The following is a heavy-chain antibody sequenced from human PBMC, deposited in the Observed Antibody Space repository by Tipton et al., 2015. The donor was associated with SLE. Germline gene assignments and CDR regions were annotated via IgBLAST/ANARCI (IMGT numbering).Heavy chain of an antibody. V-gene: IGHV4-59*08. CDR2: IYYSGSS. CDR1: GGSISNYY. Sequence: TLSLTCTVSGGSISNYYWSWIRQPPGKGLEWIGYIYYSGSSNYNPSLKSRVTISTDTSKNQCSLKLNSVTAADTAVYYCTRAGEMNAVADYWGEGTLVTVSS. J-gene: IGHJ4*02. D-gene: IGHD1-1*01. CDR3: TRAGEMNAVADY.